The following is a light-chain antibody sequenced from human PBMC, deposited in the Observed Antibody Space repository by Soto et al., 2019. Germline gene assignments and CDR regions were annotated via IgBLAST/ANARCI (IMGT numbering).Light chain of an antibody. V-gene: IGLV2-14*01. CDR3: NSYTTSSTYV. CDR1: SSDVGGYNY. J-gene: IGLJ1*01. CDR2: DVS. Sequence: QSVLTQPASVSGSPGQSITISCTGTSSDVGGYNYVSWYQQHPGKVPKLMIYDVSYRPSGVSNRVSGSKSGNTASLTISGLQAEDEADYYCNSYTTSSTYVFGTGTKLTVL.